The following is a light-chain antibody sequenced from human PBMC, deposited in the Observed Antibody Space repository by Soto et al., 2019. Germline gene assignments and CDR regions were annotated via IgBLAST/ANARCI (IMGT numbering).Light chain of an antibody. J-gene: IGKJ1*01. Sequence: DIQMTQSPSTLSGSVGDRVTITCRASQTISSWLAWYQQKPGKAPKLLVYKASTLKSGVPSRFSGSGSGTEFALTISSLQPDDFATYYCQHDHSYSEAFGQGTKVELK. CDR3: QHDHSYSEA. CDR1: QTISSW. V-gene: IGKV1-5*03. CDR2: KAS.